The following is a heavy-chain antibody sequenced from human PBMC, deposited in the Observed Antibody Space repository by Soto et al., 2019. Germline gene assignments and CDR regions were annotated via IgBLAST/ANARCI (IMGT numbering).Heavy chain of an antibody. D-gene: IGHD5-18*01. V-gene: IGHV1-18*01. Sequence: ASVKVSCKASGYTFTSYGISWVRQAPGQGLEWMGWISANNGNTNYAKKLQGRVTMTTDTSTSTAYMELRSLRSDDTAVYYCARGGIQLWQWGWYFDLWGRGTLVTVSS. J-gene: IGHJ2*01. CDR3: ARGGIQLWQWGWYFDL. CDR1: GYTFTSYG. CDR2: ISANNGNT.